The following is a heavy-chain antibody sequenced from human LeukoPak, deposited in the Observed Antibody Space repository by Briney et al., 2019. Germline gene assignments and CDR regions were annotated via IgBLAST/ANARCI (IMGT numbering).Heavy chain of an antibody. CDR2: IDTVGSRT. V-gene: IGHV3-74*03. CDR3: ARVRGGSDDWVYP. D-gene: IGHD1-26*01. J-gene: IGHJ5*02. CDR1: GFSLSDYW. Sequence: AGSLTLSCAASGFSLSDYWMHWVRQPPGKWLGWVSRIDTVGSRTTYADSVKGRFTISRDNANNALHLQKSRLSADVRGVYYCARVRGGSDDWVYPWGQGTLFTVSS.